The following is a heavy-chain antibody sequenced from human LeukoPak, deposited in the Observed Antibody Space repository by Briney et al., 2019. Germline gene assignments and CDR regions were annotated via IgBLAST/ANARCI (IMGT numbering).Heavy chain of an antibody. CDR1: GGSISSYY. J-gene: IGHJ6*03. Sequence: SETLSLTCTVSGGSISSYYWSWIRQPPGKGLEWIGSIYHSGSTYYNPSLKSRVTISVDTSKNQFSLKLSSVTAADTAVYYCAREKRGDYDILTGPRRRYYMDVWGKGTTVTVSS. CDR3: AREKRGDYDILTGPRRRYYMDV. CDR2: IYHSGST. V-gene: IGHV4-38-2*02. D-gene: IGHD3-9*01.